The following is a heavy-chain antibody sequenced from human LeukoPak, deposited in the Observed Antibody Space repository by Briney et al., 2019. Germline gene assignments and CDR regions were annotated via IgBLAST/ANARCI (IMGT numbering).Heavy chain of an antibody. CDR2: ILSDSGTTI. Sequence: GGSLRLSCATSGFTFNSYTMNWVRQAPGRGLEWISSILSDSGTTIHYADSVKGRFTISRDNAKNSLSLQMKSLRVEDTAVYYCVRGTTHPVWGQGTTVTVSS. D-gene: IGHD1-14*01. CDR1: GFTFNSYT. J-gene: IGHJ3*01. CDR3: VRGTTHPV. V-gene: IGHV3-48*04.